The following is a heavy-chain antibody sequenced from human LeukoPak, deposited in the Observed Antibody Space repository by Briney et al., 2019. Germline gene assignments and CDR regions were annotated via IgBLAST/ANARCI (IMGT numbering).Heavy chain of an antibody. D-gene: IGHD3-9*01. V-gene: IGHV3-23*01. Sequence: GGSLRLSCAASGFTFSSYAMSWVRQAPGKGLEWVSGINGSGGSTYYADSVKGRFTISRDNSKKTLYLQMNILRAEDTAVYYCAREDAYYDILTGAFDIWGQGTMVTVSS. CDR3: AREDAYYDILTGAFDI. CDR1: GFTFSSYA. CDR2: INGSGGST. J-gene: IGHJ3*02.